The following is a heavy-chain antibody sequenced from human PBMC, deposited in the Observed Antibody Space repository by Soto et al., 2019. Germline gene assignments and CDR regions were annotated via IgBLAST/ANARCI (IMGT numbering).Heavy chain of an antibody. CDR3: ARDPGGGWYGNYYYYYGMDV. V-gene: IGHV1-18*04. CDR1: GYTFTSYG. Sequence: ASVKVSCKASGYTFTSYGISWVRQAPGQGLEWMGWISAYNGNTKYAQKLQGRVTMTTDTSTSTAYMELRSLRSDDTAVYYCARDPGGGWYGNYYYYYGMDVWGQGTTVTVSS. J-gene: IGHJ6*02. CDR2: ISAYNGNT. D-gene: IGHD6-19*01.